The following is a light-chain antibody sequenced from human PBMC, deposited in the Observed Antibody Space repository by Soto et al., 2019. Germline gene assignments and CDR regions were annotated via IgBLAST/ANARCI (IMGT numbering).Light chain of an antibody. Sequence: QSALTQPPSASGSPGQSVTISCTGTSSDVGAYNYVSWYQQHAGKAPKLVIYEVTKRPSGVPDRFSGSKSANTASLTVSGLQAEDEADYYCSSFASSNTWVLGGGTQVTVL. J-gene: IGLJ3*02. CDR3: SSFASSNTWV. CDR1: SSDVGAYNY. V-gene: IGLV2-8*01. CDR2: EVT.